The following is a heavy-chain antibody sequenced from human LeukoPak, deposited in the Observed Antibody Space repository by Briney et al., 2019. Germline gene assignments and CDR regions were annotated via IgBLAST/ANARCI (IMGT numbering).Heavy chain of an antibody. CDR1: GGSISGGGYY. D-gene: IGHD2-2*01. V-gene: IGHV4-31*01. CDR2: IYYSGST. Sequence: PSETLSLTCTVSGGSISGGGYYWSWIRQHPGKGLEWIGYIYYSGSTYYNPSLKSLVTISVDTSKNQVSLKLSSVIAAVTSVYYGARGAAWDIVVVPAAFFDHWGQGTLVTVSS. J-gene: IGHJ4*02. CDR3: ARGAAWDIVVVPAAFFDH.